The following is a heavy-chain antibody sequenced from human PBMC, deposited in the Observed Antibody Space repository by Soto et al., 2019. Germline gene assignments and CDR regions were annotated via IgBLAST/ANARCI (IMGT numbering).Heavy chain of an antibody. CDR3: AKDLSTGNYYYYGMDV. V-gene: IGHV3-30*18. CDR2: ISYDGSNK. CDR1: GFTFSSYG. Sequence: QVQLVESGGGVVQPGRSLRLSCAASGFTFSSYGMHWVRQAPGKGLEWVAVISYDGSNKYYADSVKGRFTISRDNSKNTLYLTMNSLRAEDTAVYYCAKDLSTGNYYYYGMDVWGQGTTVTVSS. J-gene: IGHJ6*01.